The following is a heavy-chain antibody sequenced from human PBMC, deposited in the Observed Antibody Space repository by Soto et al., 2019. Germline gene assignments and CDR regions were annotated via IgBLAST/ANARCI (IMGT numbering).Heavy chain of an antibody. CDR3: EKAKRRDSSGYYFPCDY. CDR1: GFTFSSYA. D-gene: IGHD3-22*01. Sequence: GGSLRLSCAASGFTFSSYAMSWVRQAAGKGLEWVSAISGSGGSTYYADSVKGRFTISRDNAKNTLYLQMNSLRAEETAVYYCEKAKRRDSSGYYFPCDYWGQGTLVTVS. CDR2: ISGSGGST. V-gene: IGHV3-23*01. J-gene: IGHJ4*02.